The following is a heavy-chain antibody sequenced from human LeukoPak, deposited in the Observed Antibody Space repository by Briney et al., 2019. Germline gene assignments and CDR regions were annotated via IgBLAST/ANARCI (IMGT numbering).Heavy chain of an antibody. CDR1: GGSISSGGYS. V-gene: IGHV4-30-2*01. CDR3: ARDRVIQRASDI. J-gene: IGHJ3*02. CDR2: IYHSGST. Sequence: SETLSLTCAVSGGSISSGGYSWSWIRQPPGKGLEWIGYIYHSGSTYYNPSLKSRVTISVDRSKNQFSLKLSSVTAADTAVYYCARDRVIQRASDIWGQGTMVTVSS. D-gene: IGHD5-18*01.